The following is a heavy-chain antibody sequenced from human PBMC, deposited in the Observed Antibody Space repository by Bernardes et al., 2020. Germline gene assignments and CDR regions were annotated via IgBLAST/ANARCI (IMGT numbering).Heavy chain of an antibody. CDR3: ARWTTVTRGADY. Sequence: GGSLRLSCAASGFTFSNYWMHWVRQAPGKGLVWVSRINTDGSITTYADSVKGRFTISRDNAKNTLLLQMNSLRAEDTAVYYCARWTTVTRGADYWGQGTLVTVSS. D-gene: IGHD4-17*01. CDR1: GFTFSNYW. V-gene: IGHV3-74*03. CDR2: INTDGSIT. J-gene: IGHJ4*02.